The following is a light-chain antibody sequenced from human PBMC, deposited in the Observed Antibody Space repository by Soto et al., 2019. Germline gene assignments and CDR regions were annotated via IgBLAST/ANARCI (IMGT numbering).Light chain of an antibody. V-gene: IGLV1-40*01. CDR2: GNS. J-gene: IGLJ1*01. CDR1: SSNIGAHYD. Sequence: QSVLTQPPSVSGAPGQRVTISCTGSSSNIGAHYDVHWYQQLPGTAPKLLIYGNSNRPSGVPDRFSGSKSGTSASLAITGLQAEDEADYYCNSYTSSSTLVVVGTGTKVTVL. CDR3: NSYTSSSTLVV.